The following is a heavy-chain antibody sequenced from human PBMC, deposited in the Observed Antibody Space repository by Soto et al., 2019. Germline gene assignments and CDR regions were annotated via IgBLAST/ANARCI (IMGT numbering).Heavy chain of an antibody. Sequence: ADSVKVSCKVSGYTLTELSMHWVLQAPGKGLEWMGGFDPEDGETIYAQKFQGRVTMTEDTSTDTAYMELSSLRSEDTAVYYCATSGYDSSGYYKGAFDIWGQGTMVTVSS. CDR1: GYTLTELS. CDR2: FDPEDGET. V-gene: IGHV1-24*01. CDR3: ATSGYDSSGYYKGAFDI. J-gene: IGHJ3*02. D-gene: IGHD3-22*01.